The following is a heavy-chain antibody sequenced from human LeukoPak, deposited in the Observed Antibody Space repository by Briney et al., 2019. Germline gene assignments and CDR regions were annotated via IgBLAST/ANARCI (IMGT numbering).Heavy chain of an antibody. D-gene: IGHD1-26*01. CDR3: ASRSLGSYFSLVDY. J-gene: IGHJ4*02. CDR1: RFTFSSYS. Sequence: GGSLRLSCAASRFTFSSYSMNWVRQAPGKGLEWVSSISSSSSYIYYADSVKGRFTISRDNAKNSLYLQMNSLRAEDTAVYYCASRSLGSYFSLVDYWGQGTLVTVSS. CDR2: ISSSSSYI. V-gene: IGHV3-21*01.